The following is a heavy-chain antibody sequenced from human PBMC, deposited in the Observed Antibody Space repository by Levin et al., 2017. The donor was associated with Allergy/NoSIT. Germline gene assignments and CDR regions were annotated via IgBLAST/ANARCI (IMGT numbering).Heavy chain of an antibody. CDR3: ARGMIKGWFDY. J-gene: IGHJ4*02. CDR2: ISPYNGNT. CDR1: GYRFNSYG. Sequence: GESLKISCKTSGYRFNSYGFSWVRQGPGGGLEWLGWISPYNGNTAYAPKVQDRITLTTDTPTATVFMELRSLKSDDTAVYYCARGMIKGWFDYWGQGTLVTVSS. D-gene: IGHD3-22*01. V-gene: IGHV1-18*01.